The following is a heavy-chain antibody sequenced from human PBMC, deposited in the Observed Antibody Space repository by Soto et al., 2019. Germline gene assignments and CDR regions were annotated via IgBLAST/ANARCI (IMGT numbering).Heavy chain of an antibody. V-gene: IGHV1-18*01. Sequence: QVHLVQSGAEVKKPGASVKVSCKGSGYAFTTYGITWVRQAPGQGLEWMGWISAHNGNTNYAQKLQGRVTVTRDTSTSTAYLELRSLRSDDTAVYYCARGRYGDYCGQGALVTVSS. J-gene: IGHJ4*02. CDR2: ISAHNGNT. CDR3: ARGRYGDY. D-gene: IGHD1-1*01. CDR1: GYAFTTYG.